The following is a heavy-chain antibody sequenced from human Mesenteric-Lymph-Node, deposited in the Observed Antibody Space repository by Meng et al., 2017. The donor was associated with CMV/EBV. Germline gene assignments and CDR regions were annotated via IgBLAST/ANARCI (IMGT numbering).Heavy chain of an antibody. Sequence: GGSLRLSCAASGFTFSTYAMHWVRQAPGKGLEWVAVISYDGNNKYYTDSVKGRFTISRDNSKNTLYLQMNSLRAEDTAVYYCARAWDWSRWAFDIWGQGTMVTVSS. D-gene: IGHD4-23*01. J-gene: IGHJ3*02. CDR3: ARAWDWSRWAFDI. CDR1: GFTFSTYA. CDR2: ISYDGNNK. V-gene: IGHV3-30*04.